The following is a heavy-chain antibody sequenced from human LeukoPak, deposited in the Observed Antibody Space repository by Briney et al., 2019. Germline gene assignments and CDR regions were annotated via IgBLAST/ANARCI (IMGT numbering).Heavy chain of an antibody. CDR3: ARNGGNSDYDY. V-gene: IGHV4-4*02. Sequence: PSETLSLTCAVSGGSISSSSSICWTWVRQPPGEGLEWIGEIYHNGATNYNPSLKSRVTMLLDKSKNQFFLKLNSVTAADTVVYYCARNGGNSDYDYWGQGTLVTVSS. CDR1: GGSISSSSSIC. CDR2: IYHNGAT. D-gene: IGHD4-23*01. J-gene: IGHJ4*02.